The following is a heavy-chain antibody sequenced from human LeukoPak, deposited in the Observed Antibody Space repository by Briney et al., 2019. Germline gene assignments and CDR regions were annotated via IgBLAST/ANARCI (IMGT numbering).Heavy chain of an antibody. D-gene: IGHD2-15*01. V-gene: IGHV1-69*13. J-gene: IGHJ6*02. CDR2: IIPIFGTA. CDR3: ARDTYCSGGSCYSGDLYYYYYGMDV. Sequence: GASVKVSCKASGGTFSSYAISWVRQAPGQGLEWMGGIIPIFGTANYAQKFQGRVTITADESTSTAYMELSSLRSEDTAVYYCARDTYCSGGSCYSGDLYYYYYGMDVWGQGTTVTVSS. CDR1: GGTFSSYA.